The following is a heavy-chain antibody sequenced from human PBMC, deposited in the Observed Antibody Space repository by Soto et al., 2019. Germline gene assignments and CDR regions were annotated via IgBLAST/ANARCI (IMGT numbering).Heavy chain of an antibody. D-gene: IGHD3-16*01. CDR1: GFTFSRYT. CDR3: ARGGSRSDNGMDV. J-gene: IGHJ6*02. V-gene: IGHV3-48*02. CDR2: ISSGSLSI. Sequence: EVQLEESGGGLVQPGGSLRLSCAASGFTFSRYTMNWVRQTPGKGLEWVSYISSGSLSIYYADSVKGRFTVSRDNAKNSLFLQMNSLRDEDTAVYYCARGGSRSDNGMDVWGQGTTVTVSS.